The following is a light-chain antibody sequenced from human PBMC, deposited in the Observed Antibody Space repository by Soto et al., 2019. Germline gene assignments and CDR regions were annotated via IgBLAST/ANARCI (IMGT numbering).Light chain of an antibody. V-gene: IGLV2-14*01. CDR3: SSYTSSSTLVV. CDR1: SSDVGGYNY. Sequence: QSVLTQPASVSGSPGQSITISCTGTSSDVGGYNYVSWYQQHPGKAPKLMIYAVSNRPSGVSNRFSGSKSDNTASLTISGLQAEEEADYYCSSYTSSSTLVVFGGGTKLTVL. J-gene: IGLJ2*01. CDR2: AVS.